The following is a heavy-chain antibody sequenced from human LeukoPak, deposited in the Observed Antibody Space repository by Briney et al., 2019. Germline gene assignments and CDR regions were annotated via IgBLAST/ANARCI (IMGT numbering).Heavy chain of an antibody. J-gene: IGHJ4*02. D-gene: IGHD5-12*01. CDR2: ISSSSSYI. Sequence: GSLRLSCAASGFTFSSYTINWVRPAPGKGLEWVSSISSSSSYIYYEDSMKGRFTISRDNAKNSLDLQMNSLRAEDTAVYYCARDLWGYSAYSDWGQGTLVTVSS. CDR3: ARDLWGYSAYSD. V-gene: IGHV3-21*01. CDR1: GFTFSSYT.